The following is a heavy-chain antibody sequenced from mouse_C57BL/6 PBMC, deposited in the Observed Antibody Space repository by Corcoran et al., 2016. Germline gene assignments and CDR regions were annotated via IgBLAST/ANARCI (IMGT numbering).Heavy chain of an antibody. V-gene: IGHV3-6*01. Sequence: DVQLQESGPGLVKPSQSLSLTCSVTGYSITSGYYWNWIRQFPGNKLEWMGYISYAGSNNYNPSLKNRISITRDTSKNQFFLKLNSVTTEDTATYYCARIYGNLWYFDVWGTGTTVTVSS. CDR3: ARIYGNLWYFDV. CDR2: ISYAGSN. D-gene: IGHD2-1*01. J-gene: IGHJ1*03. CDR1: GYSITSGYY.